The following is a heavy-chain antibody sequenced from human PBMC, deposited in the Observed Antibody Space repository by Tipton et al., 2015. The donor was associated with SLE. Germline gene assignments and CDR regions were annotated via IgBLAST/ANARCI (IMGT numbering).Heavy chain of an antibody. CDR3: AREGGGSYDAFDI. J-gene: IGHJ3*02. Sequence: SLRLSCAASGFTFSSYSMNWVRQAPGKGLEWVSSISSSSSYIYYADSVKGRFTISRDNAKNSLYLQMNSLRAEDTAVYYCAREGGGSYDAFDIWGQGTMVTVSS. D-gene: IGHD2-15*01. CDR1: GFTFSSYS. V-gene: IGHV3-21*01. CDR2: ISSSSSYI.